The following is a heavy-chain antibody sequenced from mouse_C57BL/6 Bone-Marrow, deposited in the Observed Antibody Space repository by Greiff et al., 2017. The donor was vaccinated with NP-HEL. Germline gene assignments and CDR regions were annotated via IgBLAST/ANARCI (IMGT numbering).Heavy chain of an antibody. D-gene: IGHD2-3*01. Sequence: EVNVVESGGDLVKPGGSLKLSCAASGFTFSSYGMSWVRQTPDKRLEWVATISSGGSYTYYPDSVKGRFTISRDNAKNTLYLQMSSLKSEDTAMYYCARRGWSWFAYWGQGTLVTVSA. CDR2: ISSGGSYT. J-gene: IGHJ3*01. CDR3: ARRGWSWFAY. V-gene: IGHV5-6*02. CDR1: GFTFSSYG.